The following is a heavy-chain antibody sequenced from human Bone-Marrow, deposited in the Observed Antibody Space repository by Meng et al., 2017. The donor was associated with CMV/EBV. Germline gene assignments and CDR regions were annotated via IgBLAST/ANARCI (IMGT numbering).Heavy chain of an antibody. J-gene: IGHJ4*02. CDR1: GGSFSGYY. Sequence: GSLRLSCAVYGGSFSGYYWSWIRQPPGKGLEWIGEINHSGSTNYNPSLKSRVTISVDTSKNQFSLKLSSVTAADTAVYYCARAGSKYSSSWYTLRGFDYWGQGTLVTVS. CDR3: ARAGSKYSSSWYTLRGFDY. D-gene: IGHD6-13*01. V-gene: IGHV4-34*01. CDR2: INHSGST.